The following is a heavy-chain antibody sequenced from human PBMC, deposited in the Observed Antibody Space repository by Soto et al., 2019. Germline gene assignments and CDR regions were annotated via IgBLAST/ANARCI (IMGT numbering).Heavy chain of an antibody. CDR3: AREGALKPFSS. CDR1: GFTFSNYN. Sequence: GGSLRLSCVASGFTFSNYNMNWVRRAPGKGLEWVSHISGSSIYIHYADSVRGRFTISRDNAKNSVYLQMDSLRVEDTAVYYCAREGALKPFSSWGQGALVTVSS. V-gene: IGHV3-21*01. CDR2: ISGSSIYI. J-gene: IGHJ5*02.